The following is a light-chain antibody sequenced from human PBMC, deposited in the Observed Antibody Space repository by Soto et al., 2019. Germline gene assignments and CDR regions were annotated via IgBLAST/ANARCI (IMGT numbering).Light chain of an antibody. CDR2: SAS. Sequence: IQLTQSRSVMSASVGPTLTITCRASQALSNYLAWYQQKKGKAPDILIYSASTLQSGVPSRFSGSGYETEFSLTIRALQPEDFATYYCQQLSRYPLTFGGGTKVDIK. J-gene: IGKJ4*01. CDR1: QALSNY. V-gene: IGKV1-9*01. CDR3: QQLSRYPLT.